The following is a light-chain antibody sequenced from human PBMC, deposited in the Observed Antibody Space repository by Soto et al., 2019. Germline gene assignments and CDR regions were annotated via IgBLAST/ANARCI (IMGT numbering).Light chain of an antibody. CDR1: SSDVGGYNY. Sequence: QSALTQPASVSGSPGQSITISCTGTSSDVGGYNYVSWYQQHPDKAPKLVIYEVSNRPSGVSNRFSGSKSGNTASLTISGLQAEDEADYYCTSYTTSSTHWVFGGGTKLTVL. CDR3: TSYTTSSTHWV. CDR2: EVS. J-gene: IGLJ3*02. V-gene: IGLV2-14*01.